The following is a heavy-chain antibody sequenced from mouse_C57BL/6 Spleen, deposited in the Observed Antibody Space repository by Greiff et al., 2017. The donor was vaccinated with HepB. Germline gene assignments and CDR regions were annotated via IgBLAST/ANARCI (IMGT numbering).Heavy chain of an antibody. Sequence: VQLQQSGPELVKPGASVKISCKASGYAFSSSWMNWVKQRPGKGLEWIGRIYPGDGDTNYNGKFKGKATLTADKSYSTAYMQLSSLTSEDSAVYFCAREGNFYFDYWGQGTTLTVSS. CDR3: AREGNFYFDY. V-gene: IGHV1-82*01. CDR2: IYPGDGDT. J-gene: IGHJ2*01. CDR1: GYAFSSSW.